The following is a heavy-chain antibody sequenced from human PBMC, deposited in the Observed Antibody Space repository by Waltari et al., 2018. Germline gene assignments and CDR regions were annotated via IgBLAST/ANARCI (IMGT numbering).Heavy chain of an antibody. D-gene: IGHD4-17*01. J-gene: IGHJ2*01. CDR1: GYSISSGYY. V-gene: IGHV3-7*01. CDR2: IKQDGSEK. Sequence: VQLQESGPGLVKPSETLSLTCAVSGYSISSGYYWGWIRQPPGKGLEWVANIKQDGSEKYYVDSVKGRFTISRDNAKNSLYLQMNSLRAEDTAVYYCAREIDGDFVNWYFDLWGRGTLVTVSS. CDR3: AREIDGDFVNWYFDL.